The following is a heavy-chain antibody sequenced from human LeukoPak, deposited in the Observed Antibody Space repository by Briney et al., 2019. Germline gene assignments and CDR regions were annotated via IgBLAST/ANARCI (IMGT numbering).Heavy chain of an antibody. Sequence: GSSVKVSCKASGGTFSSYAISWVRQAPGQGLEWVGRISPIFGTANYAQKFQGRVTITTHESTSTAYMELSSLRSEDTAVYYCARDHQSVGYCSGGSCPGRYYYYYMDVWGKGTTVTVSS. CDR1: GGTFSSYA. V-gene: IGHV1-69*05. CDR2: ISPIFGTA. CDR3: ARDHQSVGYCSGGSCPGRYYYYYMDV. J-gene: IGHJ6*03. D-gene: IGHD2-15*01.